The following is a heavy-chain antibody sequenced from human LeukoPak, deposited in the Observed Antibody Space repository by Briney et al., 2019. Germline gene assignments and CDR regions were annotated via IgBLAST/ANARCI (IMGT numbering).Heavy chain of an antibody. J-gene: IGHJ5*02. V-gene: IGHV5-10-1*01. CDR1: GYSFTSYW. Sequence: GESLRISCKGSGYSFTSYWISWVRQMPGKGLEWMGRIDPSDSYTNYSPSFKGHVTISADKSISTAYLQWSSLKASDTAMYYCARHITMVRGVITLRWFDPWGQGTLVTVSS. CDR2: IDPSDSYT. D-gene: IGHD3-10*01. CDR3: ARHITMVRGVITLRWFDP.